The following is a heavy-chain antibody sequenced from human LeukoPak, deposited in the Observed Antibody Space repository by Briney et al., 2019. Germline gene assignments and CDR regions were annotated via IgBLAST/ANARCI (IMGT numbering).Heavy chain of an antibody. D-gene: IGHD3-22*01. CDR3: ARARNYYDSSGFYYEGDAFDI. CDR1: GGSISVGSYY. V-gene: IGHV4-61*01. CDR2: IYSSGSN. Sequence: KTSETLSLTCTVSGGSISVGSYYWSWIRQPPGKGLESIGYIYSSGSNHYNPSLKSPLNISVDTSKNPVSLKRSSVTAADTAVYYCARARNYYDSSGFYYEGDAFDIWGQGTMVTVSS. J-gene: IGHJ3*02.